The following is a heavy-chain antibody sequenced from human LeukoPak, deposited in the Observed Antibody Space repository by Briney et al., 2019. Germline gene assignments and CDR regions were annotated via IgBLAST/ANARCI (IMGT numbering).Heavy chain of an antibody. J-gene: IGHJ6*02. CDR2: ISSSSSYI. CDR3: ARVRNKAVTYYYYYYGMDV. V-gene: IGHV3-21*01. Sequence: VSSGGPLRLSCAASGFTFSSYSMNWVRQAPGKGLEWVSSISSSSSYIYYADSVKGRFTISRDNAKNSLYLQMNSLRAEDTAVYYCARVRNKAVTYYYYYYGMDVWGQGTTVTVSS. CDR1: GFTFSSYS. D-gene: IGHD4-17*01.